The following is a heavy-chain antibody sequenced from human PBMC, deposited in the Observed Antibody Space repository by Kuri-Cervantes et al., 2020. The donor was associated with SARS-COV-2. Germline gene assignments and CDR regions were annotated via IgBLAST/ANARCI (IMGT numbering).Heavy chain of an antibody. Sequence: GGSLRLSCAASGFIFSSHSMNWVRQAPGKGLEWVSYISSSSSTIYYADSVEGRFTISRDNAKNSLYLQMNSLRAEDTAVYYCARWRGGTDAFDIWGQGTMVTVSS. CDR1: GFIFSSHS. CDR3: ARWRGGTDAFDI. V-gene: IGHV3-48*01. J-gene: IGHJ3*02. CDR2: ISSSSSTI. D-gene: IGHD3-16*01.